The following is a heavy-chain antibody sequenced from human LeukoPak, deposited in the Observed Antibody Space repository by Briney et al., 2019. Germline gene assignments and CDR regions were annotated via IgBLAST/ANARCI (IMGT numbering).Heavy chain of an antibody. V-gene: IGHV3-30*03. CDR3: ARDSSGCPLDY. J-gene: IGHJ4*02. CDR2: VSFDGSNK. CDR1: GFTFSTCG. D-gene: IGHD6-19*01. Sequence: PGRSLRLSCAASGFTFSTCGMHWVRQAPGKGLEWVAVVSFDGSNKYYAGSVKVRFTISRDNAKHSLYLQMNSLRAEDTAVYYCARDSSGCPLDYWGQGTLVTVSS.